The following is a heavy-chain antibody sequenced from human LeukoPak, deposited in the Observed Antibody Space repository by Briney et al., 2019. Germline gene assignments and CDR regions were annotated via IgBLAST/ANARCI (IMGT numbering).Heavy chain of an antibody. Sequence: SETLSLTCAVYGGSFSGYCGSWIRQPPGKGLEWIGYIYYSGSTNYNPSLKSRVTISVDTSKNQFSLKLSSVTAADTAVYYCAREAMVRGVIGPDYYYYMDVWGKGTTVTISS. CDR2: IYYSGST. CDR1: GGSFSGYC. CDR3: AREAMVRGVIGPDYYYYMDV. D-gene: IGHD3-10*01. J-gene: IGHJ6*03. V-gene: IGHV4-59*01.